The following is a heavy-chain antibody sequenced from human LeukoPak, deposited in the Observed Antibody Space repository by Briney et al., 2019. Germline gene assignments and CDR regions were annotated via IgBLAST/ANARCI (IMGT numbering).Heavy chain of an antibody. D-gene: IGHD3-3*01. CDR2: TYYMSKWYN. Sequence: SQTLSLTCAISGDXFSSNSAAWNWIRLSPSRGLEWLGRTYYMSKWYNDYAVSVKSRMTINPDTSKNQFSLQLNSVTPEDTAVYYCAREPSGYSYYFDYWGQGTLVTVSS. J-gene: IGHJ4*02. CDR1: GDXFSSNSAA. CDR3: AREPSGYSYYFDY. V-gene: IGHV6-1*01.